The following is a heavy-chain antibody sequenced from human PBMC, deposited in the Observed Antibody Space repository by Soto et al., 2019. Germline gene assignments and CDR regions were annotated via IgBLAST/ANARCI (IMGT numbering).Heavy chain of an antibody. J-gene: IGHJ6*02. CDR1: GYSFTSYW. D-gene: IGHD6-13*01. V-gene: IGHV5-51*01. CDR2: IYPGDSDT. Sequence: PGESLKISCKGSGYSFTSYWIGWVRQMPGKGLEWMGIIYPGDSDTRYSPSFQGQVTISADTSISTAYMELSRLRSDDTAVYYCARAIGSRSIAAASRYYYYYGMDVWGQGTTVTVSS. CDR3: ARAIGSRSIAAASRYYYYYGMDV.